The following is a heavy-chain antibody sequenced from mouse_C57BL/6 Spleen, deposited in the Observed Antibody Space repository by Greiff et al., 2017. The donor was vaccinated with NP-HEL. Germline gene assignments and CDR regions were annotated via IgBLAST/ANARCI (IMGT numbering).Heavy chain of an antibody. Sequence: EVKLVESGGGLVKPGGSLKLSCAASGFTFSDYGMHWVRQAPEKGLEWVAYISSGSSTIYYADTVKGRFTISRDNAKNTLFLQMTSLRSEDTAMYYCARPYYSNYVSFAYWGQGTLVTVSA. D-gene: IGHD2-5*01. J-gene: IGHJ3*01. CDR2: ISSGSSTI. V-gene: IGHV5-17*01. CDR3: ARPYYSNYVSFAY. CDR1: GFTFSDYG.